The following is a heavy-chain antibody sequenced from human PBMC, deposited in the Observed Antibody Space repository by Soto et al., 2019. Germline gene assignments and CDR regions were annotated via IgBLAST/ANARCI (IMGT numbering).Heavy chain of an antibody. CDR2: ISYDGSNK. V-gene: IGHV3-30*14. CDR3: VKGDSYGYFGYYYGMDV. J-gene: IGHJ6*02. Sequence: SLILPCAASGFTFSSYAMHWVRQAPGKGLEWVAVISYDGSNKYYADSVKGRFTISRDNSKNTLYLQMSSLRAEDTAVYYCVKGDSYGYFGYYYGMDVWGQGTTVTVSS. CDR1: GFTFSSYA. D-gene: IGHD5-18*01.